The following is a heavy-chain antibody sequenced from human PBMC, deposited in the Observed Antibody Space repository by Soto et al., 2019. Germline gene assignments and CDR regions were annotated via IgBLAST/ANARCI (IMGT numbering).Heavy chain of an antibody. CDR2: ISSSSSYI. CDR3: ARDLLEMATISHYYGMDV. Sequence: PGWALRLFCAASGFTFSSYAMSLVRQAPGKGLEWVSSISSSSSYIYYADSVKGRFTISRDNAKNSLYLQMKSLRAEDTAVYYCARDLLEMATISHYYGMDVWRELTTVTVSP. V-gene: IGHV3-21*01. D-gene: IGHD5-12*01. J-gene: IGHJ6*04. CDR1: GFTFSSYA.